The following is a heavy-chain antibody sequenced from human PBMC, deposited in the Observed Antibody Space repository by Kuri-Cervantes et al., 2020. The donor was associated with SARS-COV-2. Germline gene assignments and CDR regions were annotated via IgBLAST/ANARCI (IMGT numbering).Heavy chain of an antibody. CDR3: AREPITVTTNDYYYYGMDV. V-gene: IGHV4-39*02. D-gene: IGHD4-11*01. CDR2: IYYSGST. CDR1: GGSISSSSYY. Sequence: SETLSLTCTVSGGSISSSSYYWGWIRQPPGMGLEWIGSIYYSGSTYYNPSLKSRVTISVDTSKNRFSLKLSSVTAADTAVYYCAREPITVTTNDYYYYGMDVWGQGTTVTVSS. J-gene: IGHJ6*02.